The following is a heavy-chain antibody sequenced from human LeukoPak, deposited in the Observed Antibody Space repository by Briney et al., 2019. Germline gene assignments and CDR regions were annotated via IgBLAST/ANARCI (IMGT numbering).Heavy chain of an antibody. CDR3: TKGGRRDILTY. V-gene: IGHV4-59*01. Sequence: SETLSLTCTVSGGSTSSYYWSWIRQPPGEGLEWIGYIYDSGSTNYNPSLKSRVTISVDTSKNQFSLKPTSVTAADTAVYYCTKGGRRDILTYWGQGTLVTVSS. J-gene: IGHJ4*02. CDR2: IYDSGST. CDR1: GGSTSSYY. D-gene: IGHD3-9*01.